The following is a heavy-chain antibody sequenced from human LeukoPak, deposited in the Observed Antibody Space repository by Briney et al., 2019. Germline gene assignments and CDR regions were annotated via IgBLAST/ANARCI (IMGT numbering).Heavy chain of an antibody. D-gene: IGHD2-2*01. CDR3: GRGSSTSCFY. J-gene: IGHJ4*02. Sequence: GGSLSLSSAAAAFTFNAYWMHWHRQAPGKELVWVSRINTDGTSTNLADSVKGRFTISRDNAKNTLYLQMNSLRADDTAVYYWGRGSSTSCFYWGQGTLVTVSS. V-gene: IGHV3-74*01. CDR2: INTDGTST. CDR1: AFTFNAYW.